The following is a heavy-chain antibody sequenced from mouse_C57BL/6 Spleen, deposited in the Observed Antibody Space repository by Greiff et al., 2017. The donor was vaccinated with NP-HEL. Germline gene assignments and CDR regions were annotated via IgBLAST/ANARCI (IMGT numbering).Heavy chain of an antibody. D-gene: IGHD2-3*01. V-gene: IGHV1-50*01. Sequence: QVQLQQPGAELVKPGASVKLSCKASGYTFTSYWMQWVKQRPGQGLEWIGEIDPSDSYTNYNQKFKGKATLTVDTSSSTAYMQLSSLTSEDSAVYYCARRVNDGYYFDYWGQGTTLTVSS. J-gene: IGHJ2*01. CDR3: ARRVNDGYYFDY. CDR1: GYTFTSYW. CDR2: IDPSDSYT.